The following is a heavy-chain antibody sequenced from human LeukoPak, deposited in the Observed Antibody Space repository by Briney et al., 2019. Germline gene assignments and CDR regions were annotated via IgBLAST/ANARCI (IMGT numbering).Heavy chain of an antibody. CDR2: ISSSSYI. D-gene: IGHD3-16*01. Sequence: GGSLRLSCAASGFTFSSYSMNWVRQAPGKGLEWVSSISSSSYIYYAVSAKGRFTISRDNAKSSLYLQMNSLRAEDTAVYYCARDPWGAAAFDIWGPGTMVTVSS. V-gene: IGHV3-21*06. CDR3: ARDPWGAAAFDI. CDR1: GFTFSSYS. J-gene: IGHJ3*02.